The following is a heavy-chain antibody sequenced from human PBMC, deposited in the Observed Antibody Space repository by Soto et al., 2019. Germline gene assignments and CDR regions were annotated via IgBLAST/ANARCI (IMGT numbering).Heavy chain of an antibody. D-gene: IGHD2-2*02. J-gene: IGHJ4*02. CDR1: GFTVSSNY. Sequence: GGSLRLSCAASGFTVSSNYMSWVRQAPGKGLEWVSVIYSGGSTYYADSVKGRFTISRHNSKNTLYLQMNSLRAEDTAVYYCARLCSSTSCYKGGYDYWGQGTLVTVSS. CDR2: IYSGGST. CDR3: ARLCSSTSCYKGGYDY. V-gene: IGHV3-53*04.